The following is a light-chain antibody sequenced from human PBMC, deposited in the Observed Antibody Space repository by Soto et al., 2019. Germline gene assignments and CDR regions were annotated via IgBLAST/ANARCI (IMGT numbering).Light chain of an antibody. J-gene: IGLJ1*01. V-gene: IGLV3-1*01. Sequence: SYELTQPPSVSVSPGQTASITCSGDKLGDKYACWYQQKPGQSPVLVIHQDSKRPSGIPERFSGSNSGDTATLTISGTQAMDEADYYRQAWDDSTATYVFGTGTKLTVL. CDR3: QAWDDSTATYV. CDR1: KLGDKY. CDR2: QDS.